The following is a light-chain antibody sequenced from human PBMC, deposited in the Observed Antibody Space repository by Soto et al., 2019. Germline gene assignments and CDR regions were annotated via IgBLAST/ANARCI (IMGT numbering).Light chain of an antibody. CDR2: GAS. CDR3: QQYGNLYT. J-gene: IGKJ2*01. CDR1: QSVPSNY. Sequence: EIVLTQSPGTLSLSPGERATLSCRASQSVPSNYLAWYQHKPGQAPRLLIHGASSRATGIPDRFSGSGSGTDFTLTISRLEPEDLAVYYCQQYGNLYTFGQGTKREIK. V-gene: IGKV3-20*01.